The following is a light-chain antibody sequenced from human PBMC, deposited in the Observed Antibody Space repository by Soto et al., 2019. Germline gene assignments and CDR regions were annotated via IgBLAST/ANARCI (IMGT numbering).Light chain of an antibody. V-gene: IGKV1-33*01. Sequence: DIQMTQSPSSLSASVGDRGTIACQASDDINNYLSWFQQKPGKAPKLLIYDASKLEAGVPSRFSGSGSGADFTFTITSLQAEDTATYFCQQYDDLPYTFGQGTKLEIK. CDR1: DDINNY. CDR3: QQYDDLPYT. CDR2: DAS. J-gene: IGKJ2*01.